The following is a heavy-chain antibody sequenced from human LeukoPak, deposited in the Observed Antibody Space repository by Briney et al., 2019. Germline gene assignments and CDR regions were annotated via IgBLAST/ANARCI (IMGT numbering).Heavy chain of an antibody. D-gene: IGHD4-17*01. Sequence: PSETLSLTCSVSDASFSTHYWTWIRQPPGKVLEWIGYISSIGSTNYNPSLKSRVTISVDTSKTQFSLKRTSGTAADTALYYCARDPTTVTKGFDIWGQGTMVSVSS. CDR3: ARDPTTVTKGFDI. J-gene: IGHJ3*02. CDR2: ISSIGST. CDR1: DASFSTHY. V-gene: IGHV4-59*11.